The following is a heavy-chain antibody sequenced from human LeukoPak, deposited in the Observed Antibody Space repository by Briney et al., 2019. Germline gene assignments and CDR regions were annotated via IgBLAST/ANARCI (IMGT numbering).Heavy chain of an antibody. CDR1: GFMFSSYA. V-gene: IGHV3-33*01. J-gene: IGHJ4*02. CDR3: ARDGGRAYDIDY. Sequence: AGGSLRLSCAASGFMFSSYAIHWVRQAPGKGLEWVAFIWFDGSNKYYADSVKGRFTISRDNFRNTLYLQMNSLRAEDTAVYYCARDGGRAYDIDYWGQGTLVTVSS. CDR2: IWFDGSNK. D-gene: IGHD5-12*01.